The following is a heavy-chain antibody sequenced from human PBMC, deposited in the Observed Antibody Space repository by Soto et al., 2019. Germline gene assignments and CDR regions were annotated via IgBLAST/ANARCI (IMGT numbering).Heavy chain of an antibody. CDR3: ARERGGPFGDYGGEDY. CDR1: GFTLSSYG. Sequence: QVQLVESGGGVVQPGRSLRLSCEASGFTLSSYGMHWVRQAPGKGLEWVAIIWYDGSKKYFADSVKGRFTVSRDNSKNTLFLHMNNLRAEDKAVYYCARERGGPFGDYGGEDYWGQGTLVTVSS. V-gene: IGHV3-33*01. J-gene: IGHJ4*02. D-gene: IGHD4-17*01. CDR2: IWYDGSKK.